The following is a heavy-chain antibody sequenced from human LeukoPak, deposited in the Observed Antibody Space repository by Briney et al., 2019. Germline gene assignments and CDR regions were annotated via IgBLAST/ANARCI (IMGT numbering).Heavy chain of an antibody. D-gene: IGHD2-8*01. V-gene: IGHV3-21*01. CDR2: ISSSSSYI. Sequence: GGSLRLSCAASGFTFSSYSMNWVRQAPGKGLEWVSSISSSSSYIYYAHSVKGRFTISRDNAKNSLYLQMNSLRAEDTAVYYCARATNGVCVHWGQGTLVTVSS. J-gene: IGHJ4*02. CDR1: GFTFSSYS. CDR3: ARATNGVCVH.